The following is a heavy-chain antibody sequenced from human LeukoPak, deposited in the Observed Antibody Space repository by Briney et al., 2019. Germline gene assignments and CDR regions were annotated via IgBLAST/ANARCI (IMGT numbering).Heavy chain of an antibody. V-gene: IGHV6-1*01. Sequence: SQTPSLTCAISGDSVLSNSSTWNWIRQSPSRGLEWLGRTYYWSKWYNDYAPSLKSRLTIDRDTSKNHFSLHLSSVTPEDTAIYFCVRERLTPSLGGDAYFYMDVWGKGTTVTVS. J-gene: IGHJ6*03. CDR1: GDSVLSNSST. D-gene: IGHD4-17*01. CDR3: VRERLTPSLGGDAYFYMDV. CDR2: TYYWSKWYN.